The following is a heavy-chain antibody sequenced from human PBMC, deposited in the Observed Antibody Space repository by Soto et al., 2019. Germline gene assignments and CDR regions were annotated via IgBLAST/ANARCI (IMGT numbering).Heavy chain of an antibody. CDR2: IVVGSGNT. D-gene: IGHD3-22*01. CDR1: GFTFTSSA. Sequence: ASVKVSCKASGFTFTSSAMQWVRQARGQRLEWIGWIVVGSGNTNYAQKFQERVTITRDMSTSTAYMELSSLRSEDTAVYYCAAVPVVNGAFDIWGQGTMVTVSS. J-gene: IGHJ3*02. CDR3: AAVPVVNGAFDI. V-gene: IGHV1-58*02.